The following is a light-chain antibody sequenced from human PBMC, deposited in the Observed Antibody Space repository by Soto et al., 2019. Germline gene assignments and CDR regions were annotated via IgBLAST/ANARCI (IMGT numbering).Light chain of an antibody. Sequence: AGQLTRSPSSLSASVGDRVIITCRASQGIHTALAWYQQKPGNAPMLLIYDASTVEAGVPSRFSGSGSGTDFTLTISRLEPADSAVYYCQQYGSSPTFGGGTRLEIK. V-gene: IGKV1-13*02. CDR1: QGIHTA. CDR3: QQYGSSPT. CDR2: DAS. J-gene: IGKJ5*01.